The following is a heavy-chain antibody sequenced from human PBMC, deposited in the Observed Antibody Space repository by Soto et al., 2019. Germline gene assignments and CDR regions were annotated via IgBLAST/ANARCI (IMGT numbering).Heavy chain of an antibody. D-gene: IGHD2-8*01. Sequence: EVQLVQSGAEVKKPGESLKISCKGSGYSFTSYWIGWVRQMPGKGLEWVGIIYPGDSDTRYSPSFQGQVTISADRSISTAYLQWSSLKASDTAMYYCARRSLGYCTNGVCPYYFDYWGQGTLVTVSS. J-gene: IGHJ4*02. CDR1: GYSFTSYW. V-gene: IGHV5-51*01. CDR2: IYPGDSDT. CDR3: ARRSLGYCTNGVCPYYFDY.